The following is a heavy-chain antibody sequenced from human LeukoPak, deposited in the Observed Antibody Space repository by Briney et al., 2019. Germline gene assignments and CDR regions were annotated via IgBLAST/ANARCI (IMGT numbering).Heavy chain of an antibody. CDR3: AKDYYDYVWGSYRNAPDY. J-gene: IGHJ4*02. V-gene: IGHV3-7*03. CDR2: INSDGSEG. Sequence: PGGSLRLSCAVSGFTFSGFWMSWSRQAPGKGLEWVASINSDGSEGYYADVVKGRFTISRDNAKNSLYLQMNSLRAEDTALYYCAKDYYDYVWGSYRNAPDYWGQGTLVTVSS. CDR1: GFTFSGFW. D-gene: IGHD3-16*02.